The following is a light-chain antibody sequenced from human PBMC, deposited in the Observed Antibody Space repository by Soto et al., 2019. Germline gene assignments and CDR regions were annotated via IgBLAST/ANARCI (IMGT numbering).Light chain of an antibody. V-gene: IGLV2-23*01. Sequence: QSALTQPASVSGSPGQSITISCTGTSNDFGHYNLVSWYQHYAGKAPKLIMYEGSKRPSGVSDRFSGSKFGSTASLTISGLQAEDEATYYCCSYVGSSTFAFGGGTKVTFL. CDR2: EGS. J-gene: IGLJ2*01. CDR3: CSYVGSSTFA. CDR1: SNDFGHYNL.